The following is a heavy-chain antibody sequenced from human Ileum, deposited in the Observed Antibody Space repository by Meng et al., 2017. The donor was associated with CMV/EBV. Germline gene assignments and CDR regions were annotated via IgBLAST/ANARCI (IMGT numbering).Heavy chain of an antibody. D-gene: IGHD5-18*01. J-gene: IGHJ4*02. CDR1: GGSTSSSSYY. Sequence: SETLSPTCTVPGGSTSSSSYYWGWIRQPPGKGLEWSGSIYYSWSTYYNPSLKSRVTISVDTSKDKFSLKLGCVTAADTAVYYCARASVNGYSNGLSLYYFKDWGQGTLVTVSS. CDR2: IYYSWST. CDR3: ARASVNGYSNGLSLYYFKD. V-gene: IGHV4-39*07.